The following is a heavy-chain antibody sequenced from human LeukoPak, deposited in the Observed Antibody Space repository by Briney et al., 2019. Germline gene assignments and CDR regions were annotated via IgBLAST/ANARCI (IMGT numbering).Heavy chain of an antibody. V-gene: IGHV3-23*01. CDR2: ISDTGATT. Sequence: GGSLRLSCAGSGSTFSSYAMSWVRQAPGKGLEWVSAISDTGATTYDADSVKGRFTISRDNSRSTLYLQMNSLRAEDTALYYCAKDTSIGRYCTNGVCSPFDYWGQGTLVTVSS. D-gene: IGHD2-8*01. CDR3: AKDTSIGRYCTNGVCSPFDY. J-gene: IGHJ4*02. CDR1: GSTFSSYA.